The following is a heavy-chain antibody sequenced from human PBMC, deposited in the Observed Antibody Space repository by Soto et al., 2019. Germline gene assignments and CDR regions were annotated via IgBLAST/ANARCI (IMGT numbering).Heavy chain of an antibody. CDR1: GFTFSNAW. J-gene: IGHJ4*02. CDR3: TTRGGYGGNSSPPQYFDY. Sequence: GGSLRLSCAASGFTFSNAWMNWVRQAPGKGLEWVGRIKSKTDGGTTDYAAPVKGRFTISRDDSKNTLYLQMNSLKTEDTAVYYCTTRGGYGGNSSPPQYFDYWGQGTLVTVSS. V-gene: IGHV3-15*07. D-gene: IGHD4-17*01. CDR2: IKSKTDGGTT.